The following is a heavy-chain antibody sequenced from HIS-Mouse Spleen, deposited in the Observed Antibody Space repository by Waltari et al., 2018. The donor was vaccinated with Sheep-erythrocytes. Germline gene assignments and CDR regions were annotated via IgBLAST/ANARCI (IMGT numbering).Heavy chain of an antibody. CDR3: ARVVVVVTAIRFFDY. CDR1: GYTFTSYG. J-gene: IGHJ4*02. Sequence: QVQLVQSGAEVKKPGASVKVSCKASGYTFTSYGISWVRQARGQGLEWVGRISAYNGNTNYAQQLQGRVTMTTDTSTSTAYREPRSLRSDDTALYYCARVVVVVTAIRFFDYWCQGTLVTVSS. V-gene: IGHV1-18*01. D-gene: IGHD2-21*02. CDR2: ISAYNGNT.